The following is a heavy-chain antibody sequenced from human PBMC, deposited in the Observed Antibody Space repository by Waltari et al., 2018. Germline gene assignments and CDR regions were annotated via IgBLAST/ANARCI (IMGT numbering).Heavy chain of an antibody. CDR2: VTWNGGSV. J-gene: IGHJ3*01. D-gene: IGHD5-18*01. V-gene: IGHV3-9*01. CDR3: AKRGYTYGYDDAFDV. Sequence: VRQAPGKGLEWVARVTWNGGSVGYVDSVKGRFFISRDNAANSVYLQMNSLRSEDTALYFCAKRGYTYGYDDAFDVWGLGAMVTVSS.